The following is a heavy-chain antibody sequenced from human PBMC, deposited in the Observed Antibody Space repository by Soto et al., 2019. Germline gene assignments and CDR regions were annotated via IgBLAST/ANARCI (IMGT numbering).Heavy chain of an antibody. D-gene: IGHD3-10*01. Sequence: QVQLQESGPGLVKPSQTLSLTCTVSGGSISSGGYYWSWIRQHPGKGVEWIGYIYYSGSTYYNPSLKSRITISVDTSKNQFSLRLSSVTAADTAVYYCASGYGSGPIDYWGQGTLVTVSS. V-gene: IGHV4-31*03. CDR2: IYYSGST. CDR1: GGSISSGGYY. J-gene: IGHJ4*02. CDR3: ASGYGSGPIDY.